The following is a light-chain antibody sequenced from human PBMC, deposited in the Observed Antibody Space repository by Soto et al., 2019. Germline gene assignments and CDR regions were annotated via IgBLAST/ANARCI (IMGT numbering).Light chain of an antibody. CDR2: EVT. V-gene: IGLV2-14*01. J-gene: IGLJ1*01. Sequence: QSALTQPAPVSGSPGQSITISCTGTSSDIGGFNYVSWYQQHPGKAPKLLIYEVTNRPSGVSNRFSGSRSGNTASLTISGLQAEDEADYYCSSYTTYSTFFGTGTKLTVL. CDR3: SSYTTYSTF. CDR1: SSDIGGFNY.